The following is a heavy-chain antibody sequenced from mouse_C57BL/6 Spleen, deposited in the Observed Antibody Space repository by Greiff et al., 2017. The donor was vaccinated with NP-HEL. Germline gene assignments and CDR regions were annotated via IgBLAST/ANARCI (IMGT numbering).Heavy chain of an antibody. CDR3: ARRVIYDGYYWFAY. J-gene: IGHJ3*01. CDR1: GYTFTSYW. CDR2: IDPSDSET. V-gene: IGHV1-52*01. D-gene: IGHD2-3*01. Sequence: QVQLQQPGAELVRPGSSVKLSCKASGYTFTSYWMHWVKQRPIQGLEWIGNIDPSDSETHYNQKFKDKATLTVDKSSSTAYMQLSSLTSEDSAVYYCARRVIYDGYYWFAYWGQGTLVTVSA.